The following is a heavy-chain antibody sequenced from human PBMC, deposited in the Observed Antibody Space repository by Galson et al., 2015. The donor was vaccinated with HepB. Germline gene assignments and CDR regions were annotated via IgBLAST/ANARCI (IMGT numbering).Heavy chain of an antibody. J-gene: IGHJ4*02. Sequence: SLRLSCAASGFNVSAYAMHWVRQTPGKGLEWVAVVSSDEINIYYADSVRGRFTISRDNSRDTLYLQMNSLRAEDTAVYYCARTFYFDYWGQGTLVTVSS. V-gene: IGHV3-30*04. CDR2: VSSDEINI. CDR3: ARTFYFDY. CDR1: GFNVSAYA.